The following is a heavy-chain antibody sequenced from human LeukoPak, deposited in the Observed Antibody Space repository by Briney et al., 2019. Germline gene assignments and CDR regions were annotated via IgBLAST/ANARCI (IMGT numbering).Heavy chain of an antibody. V-gene: IGHV3-23*01. J-gene: IGHJ4*02. CDR1: GFAFTTFA. Sequence: GGSLRLSCAASGFAFTTFAMTWVRQAPGKGLEWVSTISATGGSTYYADSLKGRFTISRDNSNNTLYLQMSSLRADDTALYYCAKLLQPADHYQAFDHWGQGALVTVSS. CDR3: AKLLQPADHYQAFDH. CDR2: ISATGGST. D-gene: IGHD2-2*01.